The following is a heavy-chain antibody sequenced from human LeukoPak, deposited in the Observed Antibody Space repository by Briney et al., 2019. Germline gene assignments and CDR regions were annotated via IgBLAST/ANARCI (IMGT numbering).Heavy chain of an antibody. V-gene: IGHV3-15*01. CDR3: TTVSAVSYYFDY. D-gene: IGHD3-16*02. Sequence: GGSLRLSCAASGFTFSNAWLSWVRQAPGKGLEWVGRIKSKTDGGTTDYAAPVKGRFTISRDDSKNTLYLQMNSLKTEDTAVYYCTTVSAVSYYFDYWGQGTLVTVSS. CDR2: IKSKTDGGTT. CDR1: GFTFSNAW. J-gene: IGHJ4*02.